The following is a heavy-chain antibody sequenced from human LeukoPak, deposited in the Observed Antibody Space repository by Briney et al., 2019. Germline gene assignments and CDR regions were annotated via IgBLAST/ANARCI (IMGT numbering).Heavy chain of an antibody. CDR1: GFTFSNYE. J-gene: IGHJ3*01. V-gene: IGHV3-48*03. D-gene: IGHD4-17*01. Sequence: GGSLRLSCAASGFTFSNYEMNWVRQAPGKGLEWVSYIGSGGGSIYYADSVRGRFTSSRDNAKKSLFLQMNSLRVEDTAVYYCARDDYGGTFDAFDVWGQGAMVTVSS. CDR2: IGSGGGSI. CDR3: ARDDYGGTFDAFDV.